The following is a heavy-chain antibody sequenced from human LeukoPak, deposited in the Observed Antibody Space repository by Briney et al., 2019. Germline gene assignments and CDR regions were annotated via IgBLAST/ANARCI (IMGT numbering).Heavy chain of an antibody. V-gene: IGHV3-23*01. CDR3: ARSITMIVVVITSFDY. CDR2: ISGSGGST. D-gene: IGHD3-22*01. J-gene: IGHJ4*02. Sequence: GGSLRLSCAASGFTFSSYAMSWVRQAPGKGLEWVSAISGSGGSTYYADSVKGRFTISRDNSKNTLYLQMNSLRAEDTAVYYCARSITMIVVVITSFDYWGQGTLVTVSS. CDR1: GFTFSSYA.